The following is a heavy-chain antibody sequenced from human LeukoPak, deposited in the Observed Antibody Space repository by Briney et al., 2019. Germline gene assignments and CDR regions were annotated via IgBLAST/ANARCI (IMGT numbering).Heavy chain of an antibody. CDR1: GYTFTSYD. D-gene: IGHD3-3*01. CDR3: ARVNYDFWSGYYTNFDY. J-gene: IGHJ4*02. Sequence: ASVKVSRKASGYTFTSYDINWVRQATGQALEWMGWMNPNSGNTGYAQKFQGRVTMTRNTSISTAYMELSSLRSEDTAVYYCARVNYDFWSGYYTNFDYWGQGTLVTVSS. CDR2: MNPNSGNT. V-gene: IGHV1-8*01.